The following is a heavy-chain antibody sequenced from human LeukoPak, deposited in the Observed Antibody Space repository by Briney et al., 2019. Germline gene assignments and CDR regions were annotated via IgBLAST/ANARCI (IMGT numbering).Heavy chain of an antibody. D-gene: IGHD3-10*01. CDR1: GFTLSSYG. CDR3: ARDLGGGSGSYNVDY. Sequence: GRSLRLSCAASGFTLSSYGMHWVRQAPGKGLEWVAVIWYDGSNKYYADSVKGRFTISRDNSKNTLYLQMNSLRAEDTAVYYCARDLGGGSGSYNVDYWGQGTLVTVSS. V-gene: IGHV3-33*01. CDR2: IWYDGSNK. J-gene: IGHJ4*02.